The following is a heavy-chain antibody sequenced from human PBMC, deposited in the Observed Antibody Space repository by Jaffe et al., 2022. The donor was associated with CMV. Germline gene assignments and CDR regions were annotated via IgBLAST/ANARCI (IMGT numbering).Heavy chain of an antibody. CDR3: TRVPLYCSSTNCYGAHFDY. V-gene: IGHV3-49*04. CDR1: GFTFADYA. D-gene: IGHD2-2*01. J-gene: IGHJ4*02. Sequence: EVQLVESGGGLVQPGRSLRLSCTTSGFTFADYAMSWVRQAPGKGLEWVGFIRSKAYGGTTEYAASVKGRFTISRDDSKSIAYLQMNSLKTDDTAVYYCTRVPLYCSSTNCYGAHFDYWGQGTLVTVSS. CDR2: IRSKAYGGTT.